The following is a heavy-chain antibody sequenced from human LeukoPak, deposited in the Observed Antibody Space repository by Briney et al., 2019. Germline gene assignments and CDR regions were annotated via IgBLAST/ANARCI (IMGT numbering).Heavy chain of an antibody. J-gene: IGHJ3*02. D-gene: IGHD4-23*01. V-gene: IGHV3-48*03. CDR1: GFMFSDHE. CDR3: ASETSTGNFNALDI. CDR2: IGRSVTTI. Sequence: PGGSLRLSCAAPGFMFSDHEMNWVRQAPGKGLEWISYIGRSVTTISYSDSVKGRLAIYRDNAKNSLYLQMNSLGAEDTALYFCASETSTGNFNALDIWGQGTMLTVSS.